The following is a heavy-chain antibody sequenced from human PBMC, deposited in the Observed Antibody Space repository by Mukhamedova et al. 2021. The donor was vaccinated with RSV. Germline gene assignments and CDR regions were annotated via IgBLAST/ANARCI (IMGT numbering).Heavy chain of an antibody. Sequence: EWVSYISSSSSTIYYADSVKGRFTISRDNAKNSLYLQMNSLRDDDTAVYYCASGGDCSGGSCYPFDYWGQGTLVTVSS. CDR3: ASGGDCSGGSCYPFDY. V-gene: IGHV3-48*02. CDR2: ISSSSSTI. D-gene: IGHD2-15*01. J-gene: IGHJ4*02.